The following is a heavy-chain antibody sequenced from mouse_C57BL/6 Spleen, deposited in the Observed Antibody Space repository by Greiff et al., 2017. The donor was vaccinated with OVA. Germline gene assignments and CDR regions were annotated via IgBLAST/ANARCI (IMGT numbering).Heavy chain of an antibody. V-gene: IGHV1-81*01. CDR3: GYDYDGGYAMDY. Sequence: QVQLQQSGAELARPGASVKLSCKASGYTFTSYGISWVKQRTGQGLEWIGEIYPRSGNNYYNEKFKGKATLTADKSSSTAYMELRSLTSEDSAVYFCGYDYDGGYAMDYWGQGTSVTVSS. J-gene: IGHJ4*01. CDR1: GYTFTSYG. D-gene: IGHD2-4*01. CDR2: IYPRSGNN.